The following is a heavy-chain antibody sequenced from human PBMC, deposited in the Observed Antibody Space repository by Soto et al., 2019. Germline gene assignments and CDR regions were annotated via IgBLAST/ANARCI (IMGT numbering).Heavy chain of an antibody. CDR1: GGSISDDTYY. D-gene: IGHD2-2*01. CDR2: IYYSGTS. Sequence: QLQLQESGPGLVKPSEALSLTCTVSGGSISDDTYYWGWIRQPPGKGLEWIERIYYSGTSSSNPSLKSRVKMSVDTSKKQLSLRLRSVTAADTAVYYCARLHCDSPNCVPLDPWGQGTLVSVSS. CDR3: ARLHCDSPNCVPLDP. V-gene: IGHV4-39*01. J-gene: IGHJ5*02.